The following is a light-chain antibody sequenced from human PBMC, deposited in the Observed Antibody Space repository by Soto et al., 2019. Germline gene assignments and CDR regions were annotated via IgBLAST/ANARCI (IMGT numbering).Light chain of an antibody. CDR3: QQRSSWPYT. Sequence: EIVLTQSPATLSLSPGERATLSCRASQSVSSYLAWYQQKPGQAPRLLIYDASNRATGIPARFSGSGSGTDFTLTISSLAPEEFAVYYCQQRSSWPYTFGQGTKLEIK. V-gene: IGKV3-11*01. J-gene: IGKJ2*01. CDR1: QSVSSY. CDR2: DAS.